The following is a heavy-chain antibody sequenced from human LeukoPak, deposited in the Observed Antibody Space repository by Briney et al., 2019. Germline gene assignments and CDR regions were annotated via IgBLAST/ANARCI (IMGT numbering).Heavy chain of an antibody. CDR2: IYHSGST. J-gene: IGHJ4*02. V-gene: IGHV4-30-2*01. Sequence: SETLSLTCTVSGGSISIGGYYWSWIRQPPGNGLEWIGYIYHSGSTYYNPSLKSRVTISVDRSKNQFSLKLSSVTAADTAVYYCARGGNYVFDYWGQGTLVTVSS. CDR3: ARGGNYVFDY. D-gene: IGHD3-16*01. CDR1: GGSISIGGYY.